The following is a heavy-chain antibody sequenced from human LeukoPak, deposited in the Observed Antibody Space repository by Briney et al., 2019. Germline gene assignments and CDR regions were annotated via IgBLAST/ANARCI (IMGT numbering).Heavy chain of an antibody. Sequence: ASVKVSCKASGYTFTSYGISWVRQAPGQGLEWMGWISAYNGNTNYAQKLQGRVTMTTDTSTSTAYMELRSLRSDDTAVYYCARYSGYAYYYYGMDVWGHGTTVTVSS. J-gene: IGHJ6*02. V-gene: IGHV1-18*01. CDR2: ISAYNGNT. CDR1: GYTFTSYG. CDR3: ARYSGYAYYYYGMDV. D-gene: IGHD5-12*01.